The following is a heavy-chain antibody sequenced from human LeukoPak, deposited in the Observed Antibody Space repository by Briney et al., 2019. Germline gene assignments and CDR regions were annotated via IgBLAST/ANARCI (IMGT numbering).Heavy chain of an antibody. CDR1: GGSINSNY. V-gene: IGHV4-4*07. CDR2: VFASGST. D-gene: IGHD4-17*01. J-gene: IGHJ4*02. CDR3: ARNGYYSADN. Sequence: SETLSLTCTVSGGSINSNYWSWIRQSAGKGLEWIGRVFASGSTNYNPSLRSRVSMSLDTSKNQFSLKLSSVTAADTALYYCARNGYYSADNWGLGTLVTVSS.